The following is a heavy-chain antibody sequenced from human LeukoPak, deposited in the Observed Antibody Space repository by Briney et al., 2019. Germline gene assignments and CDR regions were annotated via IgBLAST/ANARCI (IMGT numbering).Heavy chain of an antibody. CDR1: EFTFTSYA. V-gene: IGHV3-23*01. D-gene: IGHD6-19*01. Sequence: GGSLRLSCAASEFTFTSYAMGWVRQAPGKGLEWVSSISDGGGSTYYADSVKGRFTLSRDNSKNTLYLQMNSLRAEDTAVYYCAKDVSGWPRYYFDYWGQGTLVTVSS. CDR3: AKDVSGWPRYYFDY. J-gene: IGHJ4*02. CDR2: ISDGGGST.